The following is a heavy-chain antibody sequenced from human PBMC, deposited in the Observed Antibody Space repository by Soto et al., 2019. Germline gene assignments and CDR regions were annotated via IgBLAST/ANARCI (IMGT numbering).Heavy chain of an antibody. V-gene: IGHV4-31*03. J-gene: IGHJ5*02. Sequence: SETLSLTCTVSGDFISRGGYYWSWIRQHPGKGLEWIGYFYYSGSTYYNPSLKSRVTISADTSKNQFSLKLTSVTAADTAVYYCARGLQLASWGQGTLVTVSS. CDR1: GDFISRGGYY. CDR2: FYYSGST. D-gene: IGHD5-18*01. CDR3: ARGLQLAS.